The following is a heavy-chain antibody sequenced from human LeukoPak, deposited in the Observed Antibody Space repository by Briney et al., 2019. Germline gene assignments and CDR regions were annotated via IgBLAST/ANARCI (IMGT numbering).Heavy chain of an antibody. CDR3: ARGYCGGDCYFDH. Sequence: PGGSLRLSCAASGSTFDDHAVSWVRQAPGKGLEWISNINWSGAGTDYADSVKGRFSISRDNAKSSLYLQMSSLRAEDTALYYCARGYCGGDCYFDHWGQGTLVTVSS. CDR1: GSTFDDHA. CDR2: INWSGAGT. J-gene: IGHJ4*02. V-gene: IGHV3-20*04. D-gene: IGHD2-21*02.